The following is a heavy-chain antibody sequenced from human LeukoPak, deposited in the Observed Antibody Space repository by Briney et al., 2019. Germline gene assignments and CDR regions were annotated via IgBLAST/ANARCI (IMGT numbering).Heavy chain of an antibody. CDR3: ARYYDILTGYIDY. CDR1: SYTFTSYG. Sequence: GASVKVSCKASSYTFTSYGISWVRQAPGQGLEWMGWISAYNGNTNYAQKLQGRVTMTTDTSTSTAHMELRSLRSDDTAVYYCARYYDILTGYIDYWGQGTLVTVSS. D-gene: IGHD3-9*01. V-gene: IGHV1-18*01. J-gene: IGHJ4*02. CDR2: ISAYNGNT.